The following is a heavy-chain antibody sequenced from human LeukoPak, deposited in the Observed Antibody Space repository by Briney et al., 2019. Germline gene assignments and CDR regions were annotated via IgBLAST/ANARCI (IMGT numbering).Heavy chain of an antibody. CDR3: ARLRSSSWYHDRTNRMGYYFDY. CDR2: INHSGST. V-gene: IGHV4-39*07. J-gene: IGHJ4*02. Sequence: SETLSLTCTVSGGSISGSTYYWGWIRQAPGKGLEWIGEINHSGSTNYNPSLKSRVTISVDTSKNQFSLKLSSVTAADTAVYYCARLRSSSWYHDRTNRMGYYFDYWGQGTLVTVSS. CDR1: GGSISGSTYY. D-gene: IGHD6-13*01.